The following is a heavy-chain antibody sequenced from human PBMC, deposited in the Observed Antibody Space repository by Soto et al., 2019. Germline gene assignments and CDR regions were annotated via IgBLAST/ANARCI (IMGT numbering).Heavy chain of an antibody. CDR3: AHSPNLEWLLGWFDP. Sequence: QITLKESGPTLVKPTQTLTLTCTFSGFSLSTSGVGVGWIRQPPGKALEWLALIYWDDDKRYSPSLKSRLTIXXDXSXXQVVLTMTNMDPVDTATYYCAHSPNLEWLLGWFDPWGQGTLVTVSS. V-gene: IGHV2-5*02. D-gene: IGHD3-3*01. J-gene: IGHJ5*02. CDR2: IYWDDDK. CDR1: GFSLSTSGVG.